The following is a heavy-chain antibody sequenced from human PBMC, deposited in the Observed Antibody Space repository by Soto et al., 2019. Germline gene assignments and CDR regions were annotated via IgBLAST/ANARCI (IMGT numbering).Heavy chain of an antibody. CDR2: INHSGST. J-gene: IGHJ4*02. CDR1: GGSFSDYG. V-gene: IGHV4-34*01. Sequence: QVQLQQWGARLLKPSETLSLTCAVYGGSFSDYGWGWIRQTPGKGLEWIGEINHSGSTNYNPSLKSRVTMSVDTSKNQFSLKLSSVTAADTAVYSCARVSDYWGQGTLVTVSS. CDR3: ARVSDY.